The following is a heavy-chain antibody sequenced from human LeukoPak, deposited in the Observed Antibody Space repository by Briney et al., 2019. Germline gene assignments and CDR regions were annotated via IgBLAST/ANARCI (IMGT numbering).Heavy chain of an antibody. V-gene: IGHV3-48*03. D-gene: IGHD3-10*01. CDR2: ISSSGSTI. CDR3: GRGTDYYGSGSYRQDAFDI. J-gene: IGHJ3*02. Sequence: PGGSLRLSCAASGFTFSSYEMNWVRQLPGNGLETVSYISSSGSTIYYADSVKGRFTISRDNAKNSLYLQMNSLRAEDTAVYYCGRGTDYYGSGSYRQDAFDIWGQGTMVTVSS. CDR1: GFTFSSYE.